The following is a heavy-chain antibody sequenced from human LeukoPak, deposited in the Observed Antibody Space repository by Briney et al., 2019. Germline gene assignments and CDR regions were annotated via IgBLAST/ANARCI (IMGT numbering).Heavy chain of an antibody. CDR1: GFTFSSYA. CDR3: ARVDMGSGWFDY. J-gene: IGHJ4*02. Sequence: GGSLRLSCAASGFTFSSYAMHWVRQAPGKGLEWVAVISYDGSNKYYADSVKGRFTISRDNSKNTLYLQMNSLRAEDTAVYYCARVDMGSGWFDYWGQGTLVTVSS. V-gene: IGHV3-30*04. CDR2: ISYDGSNK. D-gene: IGHD6-19*01.